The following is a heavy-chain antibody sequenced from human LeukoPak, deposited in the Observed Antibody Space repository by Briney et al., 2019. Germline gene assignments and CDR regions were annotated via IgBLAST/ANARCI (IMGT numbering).Heavy chain of an antibody. J-gene: IGHJ6*04. CDR1: GFTVGSNY. V-gene: IGHV3-53*01. D-gene: IGHD3-10*02. Sequence: GGSLRLSCAASGFTVGSNYMGWVRQAPGKGLEWVSVIYSGGSTYYADSVKGRFTISRDNSKNTLYLQMNSLRAEDTAVYYCAELGITMIGGVWGKGTTVTISS. CDR3: AELGITMIGGV. CDR2: IYSGGST.